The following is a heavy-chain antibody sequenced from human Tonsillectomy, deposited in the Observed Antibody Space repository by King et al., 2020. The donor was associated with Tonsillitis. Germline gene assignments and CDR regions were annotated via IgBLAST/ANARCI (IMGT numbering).Heavy chain of an antibody. V-gene: IGHV4-39*01. Sequence: QLQESGPGLVKPSETLSLTCTVSGGSISSSSYSWGWIRQPPGKGLQWIGSIYYSGSTYYNPSLKSRVTISVDTSKNQFSLKLSSVTAADTAVYYCASPRTTVTIGRYAFDIWGQGTMVTVSS. CDR1: GGSISSSSYS. D-gene: IGHD4-17*01. CDR2: IYYSGST. J-gene: IGHJ3*02. CDR3: ASPRTTVTIGRYAFDI.